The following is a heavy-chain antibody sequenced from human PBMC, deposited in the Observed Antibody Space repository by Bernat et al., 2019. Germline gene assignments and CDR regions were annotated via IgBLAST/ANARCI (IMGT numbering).Heavy chain of an antibody. Sequence: QVQLQESGPGLVKPSQTLSLTCTVSGGSISSGGYYWSWIRQHPGKGLEWIGYIYYSGSTYYNPSLKSRVTISVDTSKNQFSLKLSSVTAADTAVYYCARVESSGWYAPHLDYWGQGTLVTVYS. CDR3: ARVESSGWYAPHLDY. D-gene: IGHD6-19*01. J-gene: IGHJ4*02. CDR1: GGSISSGGYY. CDR2: IYYSGST. V-gene: IGHV4-31*03.